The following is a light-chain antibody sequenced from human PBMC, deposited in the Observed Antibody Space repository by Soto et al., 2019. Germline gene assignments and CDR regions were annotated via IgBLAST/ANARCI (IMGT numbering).Light chain of an antibody. V-gene: IGKV3-20*01. CDR1: QSVSSSY. CDR3: QQYGSSPRFT. J-gene: IGKJ3*01. CDR2: GAS. Sequence: EIVLTQSPGTLSLSPGERATLSCRASQSVSSSYLAWYQQKPGQAPRLLIYGASSRATGIADRFSGSGSGTDFTLTISRVEPEDFAVYYCQQYGSSPRFTFGPGTKVDIK.